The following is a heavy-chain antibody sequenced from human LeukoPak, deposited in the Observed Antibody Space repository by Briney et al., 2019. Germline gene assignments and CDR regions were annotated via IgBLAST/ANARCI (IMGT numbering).Heavy chain of an antibody. CDR1: GFTFSSYD. V-gene: IGHV3-33*08. J-gene: IGHJ4*02. CDR2: IWYDGSNK. Sequence: PGGSLRLSCAASGFTFSSYDIHWVRQAPGKGLEWVAVIWYDGSNKYYADSVKGRFTISRDNSKNTLYLQMNSLRAEDTAVYYCARARSDLFDYWGQGTLVTVSS. CDR3: ARARSDLFDY.